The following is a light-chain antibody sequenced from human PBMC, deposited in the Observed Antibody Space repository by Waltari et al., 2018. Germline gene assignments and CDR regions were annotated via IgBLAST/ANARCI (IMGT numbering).Light chain of an antibody. J-gene: IGKJ1*01. V-gene: IGKV2-28*01. CDR2: MVS. Sequence: EIVMTQSPLSLPVTPGEPASVSCGSSQSLLHSNGYTFLAWYVQKPGQSPQLLIYMVSNRASGVPDRFSGSGSGTDFTLEISRVEAEDVGVYYCMQARQTPWTFGQGTKVEIK. CDR3: MQARQTPWT. CDR1: QSLLHSNGYTF.